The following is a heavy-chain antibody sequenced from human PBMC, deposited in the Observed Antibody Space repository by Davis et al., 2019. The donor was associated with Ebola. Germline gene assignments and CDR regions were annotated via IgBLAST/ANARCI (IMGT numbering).Heavy chain of an antibody. J-gene: IGHJ6*02. V-gene: IGHV3-48*03. CDR3: ARRGRMDV. Sequence: GESLKISCAASGFTFNSLEMNWVRRAPGKGLEWLSYLSSSGTTTYYADSVKGRFTISRDNAKNSLYLQMNSLRAEDTAIYYCARRGRMDVWGRGTTVTVSS. CDR1: GFTFNSLE. D-gene: IGHD3-16*01. CDR2: LSSSGTTT.